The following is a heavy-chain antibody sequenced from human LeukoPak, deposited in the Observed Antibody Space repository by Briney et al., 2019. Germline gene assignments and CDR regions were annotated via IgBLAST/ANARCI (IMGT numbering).Heavy chain of an antibody. V-gene: IGHV3-53*01. J-gene: IGHJ4*02. CDR3: AKVAKYYYGPETYYFFEQ. CDR1: GFTVSSNY. CDR2: IYSGGST. Sequence: GGSLRLSCAASGFTVSSNYMSWVRQAPGKGLEWVSVIYSGGSTYYADSVKGRFTISRDYAKNSLYLQMNSLRVEDTAVYYCAKVAKYYYGPETYYFFEQWGQGTPVTASS. D-gene: IGHD3-10*01.